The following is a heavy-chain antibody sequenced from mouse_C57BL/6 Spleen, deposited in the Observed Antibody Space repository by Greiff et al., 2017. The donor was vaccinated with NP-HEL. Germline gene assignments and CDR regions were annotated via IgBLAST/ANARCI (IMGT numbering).Heavy chain of an antibody. J-gene: IGHJ2*01. D-gene: IGHD1-1*01. CDR3: ARWGHYYGSSYYFDY. V-gene: IGHV1-64*01. Sequence: QVQLQQPGAELVKPGASVKLSCKASGYTFTSYWMHWVKQRPGQGLEWIGMIHPNSGSTNYNEKFKSKATLTVDKSSSTAYMQLSSLTSEDSAVYYCARWGHYYGSSYYFDYWGQGTTLTVSS. CDR1: GYTFTSYW. CDR2: IHPNSGST.